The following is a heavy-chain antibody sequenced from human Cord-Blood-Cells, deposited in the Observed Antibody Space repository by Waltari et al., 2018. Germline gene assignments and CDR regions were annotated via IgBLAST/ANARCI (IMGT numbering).Heavy chain of an antibody. V-gene: IGHV6-1*01. CDR1: AASVSSNSAA. CDR2: TYYRSKWYN. D-gene: IGHD1-20*01. Sequence: QVPLQQSGPGLVKPSQTLSLTCAISAASVSSNSAAWNWIRQSPSRGLEWLGRTYYRSKWYNDYAVSVKSRITINPDTSKNQFSLQLNSVTPEDTAVYYCAREYKSEVRYAFDIWGQGTMVTVSS. CDR3: AREYKSEVRYAFDI. J-gene: IGHJ3*02.